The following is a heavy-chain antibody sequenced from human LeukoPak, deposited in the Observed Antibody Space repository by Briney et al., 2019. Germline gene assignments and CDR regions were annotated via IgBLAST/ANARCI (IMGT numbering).Heavy chain of an antibody. CDR2: ISYDGSNK. J-gene: IGHJ3*02. Sequence: PGRSLRLSCAASGFTFSSYGMHWVRQAPGKGLEWGAVISYDGSNKYYADSVKGRFTISRDNSKNTLYLQMNSLRAEDTAVYYCASGRAVVVTAILWDAFDIWGQGTMVTVSS. CDR1: GFTFSSYG. V-gene: IGHV3-30*03. CDR3: ASGRAVVVTAILWDAFDI. D-gene: IGHD2-21*02.